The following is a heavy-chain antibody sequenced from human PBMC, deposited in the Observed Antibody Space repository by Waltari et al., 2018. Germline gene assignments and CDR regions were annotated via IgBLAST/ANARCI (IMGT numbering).Heavy chain of an antibody. CDR3: ARGEGSSSWSDAFDI. CDR2: IYHSGST. J-gene: IGHJ3*02. Sequence: QLQLQESGSGLVKPSQTLSLTCAVSGGSISSGGYSWSWIRQPPGKGLEWIGYIYHSGSTYYNPSLKSRVTISVDRSKNQFSLNLSSVTAADTAVYYCARGEGSSSWSDAFDIWGQGTMVTVSS. V-gene: IGHV4-30-2*01. D-gene: IGHD6-13*01. CDR1: GGSISSGGYS.